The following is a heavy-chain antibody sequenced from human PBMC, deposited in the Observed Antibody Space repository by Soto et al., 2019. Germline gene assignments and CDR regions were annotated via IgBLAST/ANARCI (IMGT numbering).Heavy chain of an antibody. CDR3: ARELPTAIRGGYYYSYGMDV. D-gene: IGHD2-2*02. J-gene: IGHJ6*02. CDR2: INNGGSST. V-gene: IGHV3-74*03. CDR1: GFVFSAYW. Sequence: EVRLVESGGGLVQPGGSLRLSCAASGFVFSAYWMHWVRQAPGKGLVWVSRINNGGSSTTYADSVKGRFTISRDNAKDTLYLQMNSLRAEDTAVYYCARELPTAIRGGYYYSYGMDVWGQGTTVTVSS.